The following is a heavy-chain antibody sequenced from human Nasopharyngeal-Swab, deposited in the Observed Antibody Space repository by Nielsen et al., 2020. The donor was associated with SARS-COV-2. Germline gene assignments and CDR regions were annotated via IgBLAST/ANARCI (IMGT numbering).Heavy chain of an antibody. Sequence: GESLKISCEASGITFSSYWMSWVRQPPGKGLEWVANIKHDGSDKNYVDSVKGRFTISRDNAKNFLFLQMNNLRAEDTALYYCTRDPYSTPPDYWGQGTLVTVSS. D-gene: IGHD6-13*01. J-gene: IGHJ4*02. V-gene: IGHV3-7*01. CDR2: IKHDGSDK. CDR3: TRDPYSTPPDY. CDR1: GITFSSYW.